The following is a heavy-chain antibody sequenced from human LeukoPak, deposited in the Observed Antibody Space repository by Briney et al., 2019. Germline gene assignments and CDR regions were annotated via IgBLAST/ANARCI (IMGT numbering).Heavy chain of an antibody. CDR2: ISYDGSNK. Sequence: GGSLRLSCAASGFTFSSYAMHWVRQAPGKGLEWVAVISYDGSNKYYADSVKGRFTISRDNSKNTLYLQMNSLRAEDTAVYYCARDVSSSNDYWGQGTLVTVSS. J-gene: IGHJ4*02. D-gene: IGHD6-6*01. CDR1: GFTFSSYA. CDR3: ARDVSSSNDY. V-gene: IGHV3-30-3*01.